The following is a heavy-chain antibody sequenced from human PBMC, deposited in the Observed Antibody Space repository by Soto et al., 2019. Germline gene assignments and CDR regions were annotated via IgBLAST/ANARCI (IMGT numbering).Heavy chain of an antibody. CDR3: VSGYDSAGYIGY. Sequence: SETLSLTCNVSGCSFSTADYYWSWIRPPPGKGLEWLGYIYSRGSTYYNPSLESRVAISMDTSKDQFSLNLTSVTAADTAVYFCVSGYDSAGYIGYWGQGTLVTVSS. V-gene: IGHV4-30-4*01. CDR2: IYSRGST. CDR1: GCSFSTADYY. D-gene: IGHD3-22*01. J-gene: IGHJ4*02.